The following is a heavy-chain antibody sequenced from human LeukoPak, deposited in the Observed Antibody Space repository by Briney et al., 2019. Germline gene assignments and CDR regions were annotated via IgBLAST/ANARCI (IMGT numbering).Heavy chain of an antibody. J-gene: IGHJ5*02. V-gene: IGHV1-46*01. D-gene: IGHD2-15*01. CDR3: ARAYCSGGSCSKGGNWFDP. Sequence: ASVKVSCKASGYTFTSYYMHWVRQAPGQGLEWMGIINPSGGSTSYAQKFQGRVTMTRDTSTSTVYMELSSLRSEDTAVYCCARAYCSGGSCSKGGNWFDPWGQGTLVTVSS. CDR1: GYTFTSYY. CDR2: INPSGGST.